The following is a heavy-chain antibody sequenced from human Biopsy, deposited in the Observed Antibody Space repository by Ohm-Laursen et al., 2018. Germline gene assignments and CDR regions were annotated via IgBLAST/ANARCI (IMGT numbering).Heavy chain of an antibody. CDR1: GESFNGYY. J-gene: IGHJ6*02. D-gene: IGHD3-22*01. V-gene: IGHV4-34*01. CDR3: VRGVDYYDPYHYYALDV. Sequence: SETLSLTCAVYGESFNGYYWSWIRQTPGKGLEWIGEINHGGRTNYNPSLKSRVTISVDTSKNQFSLKVRSVTAADTAVYYCVRGVDYYDPYHYYALDVWGQGTTVTVSS. CDR2: INHGGRT.